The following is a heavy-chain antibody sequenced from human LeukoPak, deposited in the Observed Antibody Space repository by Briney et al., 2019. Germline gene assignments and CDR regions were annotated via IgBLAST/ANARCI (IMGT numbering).Heavy chain of an antibody. CDR2: IYSSGST. Sequence: PSETLSLTCIVSGGSISSYYGSWIRQPAGKGLEWIGRIYSSGSTNYNPSLKSRVTLSVDTSKNQFSLKLSSVTAADTAVYYCARSTEGWFDPWGQGTLVTVSS. V-gene: IGHV4-4*07. J-gene: IGHJ5*02. CDR1: GGSISSYY. CDR3: ARSTEGWFDP.